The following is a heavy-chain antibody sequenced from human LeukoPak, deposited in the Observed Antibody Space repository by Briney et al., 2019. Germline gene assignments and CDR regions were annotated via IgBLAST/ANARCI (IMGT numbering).Heavy chain of an antibody. V-gene: IGHV3-21*01. CDR1: GFTFGSYS. Sequence: GGSLRLSCAASGFTFGSYSMTWVRQAPGKGLEWVSSISSSSSYIYYADSVKGRFTISRDNAKNSLYLQMNSLRAEDTAVYYCARQMITFTRYYYGMDVWGQGTTVTVSS. D-gene: IGHD3-16*01. CDR3: ARQMITFTRYYYGMDV. CDR2: ISSSSSYI. J-gene: IGHJ6*02.